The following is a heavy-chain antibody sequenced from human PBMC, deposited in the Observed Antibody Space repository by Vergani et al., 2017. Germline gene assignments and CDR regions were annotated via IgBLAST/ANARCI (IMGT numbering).Heavy chain of an antibody. V-gene: IGHV4-34*01. D-gene: IGHD2-21*02. CDR1: GGSFSGYY. CDR2: INHSGST. J-gene: IGHJ3*02. CDR3: ARVVVGYIVVVTAIRVIDAFDI. Sequence: QVQLQQWGAGLLKPSETLSLTCAVYGGSFSGYYWSWIRQPPGKGLEWIGEINHSGSTNYNPSLKSRVTISVDTSKNQFSLKLSSVTAADTAVYYCARVVVGYIVVVTAIRVIDAFDIWGQGTMVTVSS.